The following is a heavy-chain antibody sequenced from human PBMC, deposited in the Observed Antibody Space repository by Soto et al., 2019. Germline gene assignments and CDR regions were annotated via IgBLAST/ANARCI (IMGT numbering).Heavy chain of an antibody. V-gene: IGHV3-33*06. CDR2: IWFDGSNK. CDR1: GFTFSSYG. D-gene: IGHD3-10*01. J-gene: IGHJ6*02. CDR3: AKDVQFSGSYYRYYYYGMDV. Sequence: PGGSLRLSCAASGFTFSSYGMHWVRQAPGKGLEWVAVIWFDGSNKFYADSVKGRFTISRDNSKNKVSLQMNSLRDEDSAAYYCAKDVQFSGSYYRYYYYGMDVWGQGTTVTVSS.